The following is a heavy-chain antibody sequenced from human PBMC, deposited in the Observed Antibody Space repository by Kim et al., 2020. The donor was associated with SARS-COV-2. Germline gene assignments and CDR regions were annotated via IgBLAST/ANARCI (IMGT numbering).Heavy chain of an antibody. V-gene: IGHV3-9*01. CDR2: INWNSGGI. Sequence: GGSLRLSCVASGFNFDDYAMHWVRQAPGKGRDWGSGINWNSGGIDYADSVKGRFTISRDNAKNSLFLQMNNLRPEDTALYYCAKDRGSGSSTKRGFDYWGQGPLVTVSS. CDR3: AKDRGSGSSTKRGFDY. D-gene: IGHD3-10*01. CDR1: GFNFDDYA. J-gene: IGHJ4*02.